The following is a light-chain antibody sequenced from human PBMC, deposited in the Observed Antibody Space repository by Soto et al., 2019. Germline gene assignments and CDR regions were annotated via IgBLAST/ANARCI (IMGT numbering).Light chain of an antibody. CDR2: DAS. Sequence: EVVLTQSPGTLSLSPGERATLSCRASQSVASSYLAWYQQKPGQAPRLFIYDASRRATGIQDRFSGSGSGTDSTLTSSRLKREDLAEFYCQQYSSSPSTFGQGTKLEIK. J-gene: IGKJ2*01. CDR3: QQYSSSPST. V-gene: IGKV3-20*01. CDR1: QSVASSY.